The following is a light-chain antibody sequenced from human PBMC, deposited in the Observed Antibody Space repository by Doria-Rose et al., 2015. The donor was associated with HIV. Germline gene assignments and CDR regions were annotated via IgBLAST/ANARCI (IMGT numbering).Light chain of an antibody. Sequence: EIVLTQSPATLSLSPGERATLSCRASQSVRSNLAWCQQKPGQAPRLLIYDASNRATGIPARFSGSGSGTDFTLTISSLEPEDFAVYFCQQRSNWPPIFTFGPGTKVDI. CDR3: QQRSNWPPIFT. CDR2: DAS. CDR1: QSVRSN. V-gene: IGKV3-11*01. J-gene: IGKJ3*01.